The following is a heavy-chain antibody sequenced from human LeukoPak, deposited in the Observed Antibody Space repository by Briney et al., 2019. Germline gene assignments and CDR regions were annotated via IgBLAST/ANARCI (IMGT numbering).Heavy chain of an antibody. CDR1: GFTFDDYA. Sequence: GGSLRLSCAASGFTFDDYAMHWVRQAPGKGLEWVSGISWNSGSIGYADSVKGRFTISRDNAKNSLYLQMNSLRAEDTALYYCAKSSSWGPFGGYFDLWGRGTLVTVSS. CDR2: ISWNSGSI. J-gene: IGHJ2*01. V-gene: IGHV3-9*01. D-gene: IGHD3-16*01. CDR3: AKSSSWGPFGGYFDL.